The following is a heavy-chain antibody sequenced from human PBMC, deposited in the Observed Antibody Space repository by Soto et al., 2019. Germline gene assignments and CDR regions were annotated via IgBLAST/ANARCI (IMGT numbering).Heavy chain of an antibody. CDR1: GFTFSSYA. CDR3: ARDQGGYYQGDYFDY. D-gene: IGHD3-22*01. J-gene: IGHJ4*02. V-gene: IGHV3-30-3*01. Sequence: PGGSLRLSCAASGFTFSSYAMHWVRQAPGKGLEWVAVISYDGSNKYYADSVKGRFTISRDNSKNTLYLQMNSLRAEDTAVYYCARDQGGYYQGDYFDYWGQGTLVTVSS. CDR2: ISYDGSNK.